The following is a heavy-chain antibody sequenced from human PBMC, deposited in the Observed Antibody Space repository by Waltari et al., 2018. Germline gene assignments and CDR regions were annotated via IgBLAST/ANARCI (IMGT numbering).Heavy chain of an antibody. J-gene: IGHJ6*02. V-gene: IGHV3-72*01. CDR3: VRSYTASPMDV. Sequence: EVQLVAFGGDLVMPGGYLRPALSDCGVTFRHHYIDWVRQAPGKGLDWLGLTRNKENSYSTVYAASMKGRFTISRDDSKNLAYLQMNSLGIDDAAIYYCVRSYTASPMDVWGQGTTVTVSS. D-gene: IGHD2-2*02. CDR1: GVTFRHHY. CDR2: TRNKENSYST.